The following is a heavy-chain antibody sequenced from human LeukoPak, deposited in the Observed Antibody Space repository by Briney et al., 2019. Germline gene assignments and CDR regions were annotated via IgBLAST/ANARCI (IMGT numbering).Heavy chain of an antibody. J-gene: IGHJ3*02. V-gene: IGHV3-73*01. D-gene: IGHD7-27*01. CDR2: IRSKTNNYAT. CDR1: GFTVSSNY. Sequence: PGGSLRLSCAASGFTVSSNYMSWVRQASGKGLEWVGRIRSKTNNYATAYAASVRGRFTISRGDSKNMAYLQMNSLQNEDTAFYYCTRIETGDAFDIWGHGTMVTVSS. CDR3: TRIETGDAFDI.